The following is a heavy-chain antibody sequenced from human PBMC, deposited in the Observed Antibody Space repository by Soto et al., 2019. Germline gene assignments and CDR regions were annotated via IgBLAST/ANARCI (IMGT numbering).Heavy chain of an antibody. J-gene: IGHJ6*02. V-gene: IGHV4-34*01. CDR3: ARGGLRFLEWLPPSSYYYGMDV. Sequence: SETLSLTCAVYGGSFSGYYWSWIRQPPGKGLERIGEINHSGSTNYNPSLKSRVTISVDTSKNQFSLKLSSVTAADTAVYYCARGGLRFLEWLPPSSYYYGMDVWGQGTTVTGSS. CDR1: GGSFSGYY. CDR2: INHSGST. D-gene: IGHD3-3*01.